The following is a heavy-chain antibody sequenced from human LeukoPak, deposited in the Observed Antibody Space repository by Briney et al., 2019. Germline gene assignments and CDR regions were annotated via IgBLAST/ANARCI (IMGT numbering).Heavy chain of an antibody. CDR1: GFTFSAYA. CDR2: ISNDGSRS. J-gene: IGHJ4*02. V-gene: IGHV3-64D*09. Sequence: GGSLRLSCSASGFTFSAYAMYWVRQAPGKGLEYVSGISNDGSRSFYADSVKGRFTISRDNSENTLYLQMSSLRAEDTALYYCVKITSVTGGDCWGQGTRLTVSS. D-gene: IGHD1-1*01. CDR3: VKITSVTGGDC.